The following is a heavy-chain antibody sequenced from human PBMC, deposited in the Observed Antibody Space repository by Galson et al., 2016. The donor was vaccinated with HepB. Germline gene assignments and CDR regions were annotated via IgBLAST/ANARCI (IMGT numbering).Heavy chain of an antibody. CDR2: TYYRSKWYN. V-gene: IGHV6-1*01. J-gene: IGHJ3*02. Sequence: CAISGDSVSSNSAAWNWIRQSPSRGLEWLGRTYYRSKWYNDYALSVKSRITINPDTSKNQFSLQRKSVTPEDTAVYYCARALKGFFDWSPPGLHFDIWGRGTMVTVSS. CDR1: GDSVSSNSAA. D-gene: IGHD3-9*01. CDR3: ARALKGFFDWSPPGLHFDI.